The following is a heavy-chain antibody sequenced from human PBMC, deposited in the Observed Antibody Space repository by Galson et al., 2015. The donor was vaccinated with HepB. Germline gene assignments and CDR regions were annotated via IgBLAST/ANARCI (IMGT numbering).Heavy chain of an antibody. CDR1: GFTFSSYE. D-gene: IGHD1-26*01. CDR3: ARAGGSYYPGFDY. J-gene: IGHJ4*02. CDR2: ISSSGSTI. Sequence: SLRLSCAASGFTFSSYEMNWVRQAPGKGLEWVPYISSSGSTIYYADSVKGRFTISRDNAKNSLYLQMNSLRAEDTAVYYCARAGGSYYPGFDYWGQGTLVTVSS. V-gene: IGHV3-48*03.